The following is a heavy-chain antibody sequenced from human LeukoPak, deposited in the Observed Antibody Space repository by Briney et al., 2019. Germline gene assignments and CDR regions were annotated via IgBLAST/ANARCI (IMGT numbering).Heavy chain of an antibody. Sequence: GASVKVSCKAYGYTFTGYYMHWVRQAPGQGLEWMGWINPNSGGTNYAQKFQGRVTMTRDTSISTAYMELSRLRSDDTAVYYCARDLGMGYNWNYGIAYWGKGTLVTVSS. J-gene: IGHJ4*02. V-gene: IGHV1-2*02. CDR2: INPNSGGT. CDR3: ARDLGMGYNWNYGIAY. D-gene: IGHD1-7*01. CDR1: GYTFTGYY.